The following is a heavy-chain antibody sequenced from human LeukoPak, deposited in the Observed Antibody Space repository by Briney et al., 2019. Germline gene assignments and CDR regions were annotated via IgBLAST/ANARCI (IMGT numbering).Heavy chain of an antibody. V-gene: IGHV3-30*02. CDR2: ISFDATIK. CDR1: GFTFRSHG. J-gene: IGHJ4*02. Sequence: GGSLRLSCAASGFTFRSHGMHWVRQPPGKGLEWVAFISFDATIKYYEVAVEGRFAISADNSKNTLHLQMNSLRPEDTAVYYCAIPDADYVYWGQGILVTVSS. CDR3: AIPDADYVY. D-gene: IGHD4-17*01.